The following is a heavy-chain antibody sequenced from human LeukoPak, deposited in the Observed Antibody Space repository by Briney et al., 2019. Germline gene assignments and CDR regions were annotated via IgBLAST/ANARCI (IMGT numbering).Heavy chain of an antibody. D-gene: IGHD4-23*01. CDR3: ASSYYAGNSLDD. Sequence: SQTLSLTCAVSGDSVSSNSGAWNWIRQSPSRGLEWLGRTYYRSKWYNDYAVSVKSRITINPDTSKNQFSLQLNSVTPEDTAVYYCASSYYAGNSLDDWGQGTLVTVSS. CDR1: GDSVSSNSGA. CDR2: TYYRSKWYN. V-gene: IGHV6-1*01. J-gene: IGHJ4*02.